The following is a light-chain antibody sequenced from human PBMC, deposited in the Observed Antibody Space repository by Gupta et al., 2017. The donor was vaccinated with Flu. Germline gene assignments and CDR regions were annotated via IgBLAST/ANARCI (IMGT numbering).Light chain of an antibody. CDR2: DAS. Sequence: GNLSLSPGERATLSCRASQSVRSSYLAWYQQKPGQAPRLLIYDASNRATVLPDRFSGSGSGTDFTLTISRREPEDSAVYYCQQDGSSPWTFGQGTKVEI. J-gene: IGKJ1*01. V-gene: IGKV3-20*01. CDR1: QSVRSSY. CDR3: QQDGSSPWT.